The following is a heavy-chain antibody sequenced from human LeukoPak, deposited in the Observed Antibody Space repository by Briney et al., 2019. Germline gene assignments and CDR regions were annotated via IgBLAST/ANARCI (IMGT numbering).Heavy chain of an antibody. J-gene: IGHJ5*02. Sequence: GGSLRLSCAASGFTFSRYWMHWVRQAPGKGLVWVSRVKDDGSSTSYADSVKGRFTISRDNAKNTLYLQMNSLRAEDTAVYYCARSPAENWFDPWGQGTLVTVSS. V-gene: IGHV3-74*01. CDR3: ARSPAENWFDP. CDR1: GFTFSRYW. CDR2: VKDDGSST. D-gene: IGHD2-2*01.